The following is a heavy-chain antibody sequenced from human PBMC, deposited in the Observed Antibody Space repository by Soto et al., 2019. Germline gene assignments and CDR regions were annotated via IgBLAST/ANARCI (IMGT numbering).Heavy chain of an antibody. D-gene: IGHD4-17*01. CDR1: GGSLSSYY. V-gene: IGHV4-59*01. J-gene: IGHJ4*02. CDR2: IYYSGST. Sequence: SETLSLTCTVSGGSLSSYYWSWIRHPPGKGLEWIGYIYYSGSTNYNPSLKSRATISVDTSNNQFALKLSSVTAADTAVSYCARAHTTTVSTLFDYWGQGTLVPVSS. CDR3: ARAHTTTVSTLFDY.